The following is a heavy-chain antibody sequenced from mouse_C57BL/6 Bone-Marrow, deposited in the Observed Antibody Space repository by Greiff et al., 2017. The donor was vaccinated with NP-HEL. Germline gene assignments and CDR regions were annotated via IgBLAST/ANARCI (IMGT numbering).Heavy chain of an antibody. CDR3: ARERFITPWYFDV. CDR1: GYTFTSYG. Sequence: VQLQQSGAELARPGASVKLSCKASGYTFTSYGISWVKQRTGQGLEWIGEIYPRSGNTYYNEKFKGKATLTADKSSSTAYMELRSLTSEDSAVYFCARERFITPWYFDVWGTGTTVTVSS. J-gene: IGHJ1*03. D-gene: IGHD1-1*01. CDR2: IYPRSGNT. V-gene: IGHV1-81*01.